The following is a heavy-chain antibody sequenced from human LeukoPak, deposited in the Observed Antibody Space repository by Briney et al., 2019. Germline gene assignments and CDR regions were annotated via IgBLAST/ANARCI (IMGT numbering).Heavy chain of an antibody. Sequence: GGSLRLSCAASGLTFSSYAMSWVRQAPGKGLEWVSAISGSGGSTYYADSVKGRFTISRDNSKNTLYLQMNSLRAEDTAVYYCAKSSMIVVVITPFDYWGQGTLVTVSS. D-gene: IGHD3-22*01. CDR3: AKSSMIVVVITPFDY. CDR2: ISGSGGST. CDR1: GLTFSSYA. V-gene: IGHV3-23*01. J-gene: IGHJ4*02.